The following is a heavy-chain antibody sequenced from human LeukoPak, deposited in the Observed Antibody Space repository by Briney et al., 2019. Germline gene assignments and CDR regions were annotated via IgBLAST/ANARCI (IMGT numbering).Heavy chain of an antibody. V-gene: IGHV3-23*01. CDR3: ASGAAGTEYYFDY. D-gene: IGHD6-13*01. Sequence: GGSLRLSCAASGFTFSDAWMSWVRQAPGKGLEWVSAISGSGGSTYYADSVKGRFTISSDNSKNTLYLQMNSLRAEDTAVYYCASGAAGTEYYFDYWGQGTLVTVSS. CDR1: GFTFSDAW. J-gene: IGHJ4*02. CDR2: ISGSGGST.